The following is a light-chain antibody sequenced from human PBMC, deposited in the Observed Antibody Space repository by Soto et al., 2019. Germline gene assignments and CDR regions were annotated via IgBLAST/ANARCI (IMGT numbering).Light chain of an antibody. V-gene: IGKV4-1*01. CDR2: WAS. J-gene: IGKJ2*01. CDR3: QQYYSTPFT. CDR1: QSVLYSSNNKNY. Sequence: DIVMTQSPDSLAVSLGERATINCKSSQSVLYSSNNKNYLVWYQQKPGQPPKLLIYWASTRESGAPDRFSGSGSGTDFTLTISSLQAEDVAVYYCQQYYSTPFTFGQGTKLEIK.